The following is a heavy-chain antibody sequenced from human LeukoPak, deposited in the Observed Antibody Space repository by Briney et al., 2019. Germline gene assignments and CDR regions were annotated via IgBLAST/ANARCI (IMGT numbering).Heavy chain of an antibody. V-gene: IGHV4-31*03. Sequence: SQTLSLTCTVSGGSISSGGYYWSWIRQHPGKGLEWIGYIYYSGSTYYNPSLKSRVTISVDTSKNQFSLKLSSVTAADTAVYYCARDYRSFHYGMDVWGQGTTVTVSS. D-gene: IGHD4-11*01. J-gene: IGHJ6*02. CDR2: IYYSGST. CDR3: ARDYRSFHYGMDV. CDR1: GGSISSGGYY.